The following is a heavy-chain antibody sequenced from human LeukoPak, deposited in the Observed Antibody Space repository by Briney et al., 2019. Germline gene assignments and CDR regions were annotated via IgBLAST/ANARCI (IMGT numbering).Heavy chain of an antibody. V-gene: IGHV3-53*01. CDR3: ARESLDGIGAVAAEGSGAFDI. D-gene: IGHD6-19*01. CDR2: IYSGGST. Sequence: PGGSLRLSCAASGFTVSSNYMSWVRQAPGKGLEWVSVIYSGGSTYYADSVKGRFTISRDNSKNTLYLQMNSLRAEDTAVYYCARESLDGIGAVAAEGSGAFDIWGQGTMVTVSS. J-gene: IGHJ3*02. CDR1: GFTVSSNY.